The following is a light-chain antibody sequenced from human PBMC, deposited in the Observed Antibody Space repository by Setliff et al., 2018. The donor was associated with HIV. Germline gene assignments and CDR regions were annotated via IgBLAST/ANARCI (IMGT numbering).Light chain of an antibody. J-gene: IGLJ1*01. CDR1: SSDVGGYNY. CDR2: EVR. CDR3: SSYAITNTLP. Sequence: QSVLTQPASVSGSPGQSITISCTGTSSDVGGYNYVSWYQQHPGKAPKLIIYEVRNRPSGVSNRFSGSKSGNTASLTISGLQAEGEGDYYCSSYAITNTLPFGTGTKVTVL. V-gene: IGLV2-14*01.